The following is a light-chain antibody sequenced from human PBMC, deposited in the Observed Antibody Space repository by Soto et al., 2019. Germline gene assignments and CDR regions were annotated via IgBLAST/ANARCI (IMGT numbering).Light chain of an antibody. CDR1: QSISIW. J-gene: IGKJ1*01. Sequence: DIHMTQSPSTLSASVGDRVTITCRASQSISIWLAWYQQKPGKAPNLLIYKTSSLETGVPSRFSGSGSGTEFTLTISSLQPDDFATYYCQHWNDYSWTFGQGTKLEIK. CDR3: QHWNDYSWT. V-gene: IGKV1-5*03. CDR2: KTS.